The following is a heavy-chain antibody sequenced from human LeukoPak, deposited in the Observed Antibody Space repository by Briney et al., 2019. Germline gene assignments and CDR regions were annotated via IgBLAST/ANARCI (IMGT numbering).Heavy chain of an antibody. D-gene: IGHD4-23*01. J-gene: IGHJ3*02. Sequence: PSETLSLTCTVSGGSISSGDYYWSWIRQPPGKGLEWIGYIYYSGSTYYNPSLKSRVTISVDTSKNQFSLKLSSVTAADTAVYYCAREQAGYGGNLDAFDIWGQGTMVTVSS. CDR1: GGSISSGDYY. CDR2: IYYSGST. CDR3: AREQAGYGGNLDAFDI. V-gene: IGHV4-30-4*01.